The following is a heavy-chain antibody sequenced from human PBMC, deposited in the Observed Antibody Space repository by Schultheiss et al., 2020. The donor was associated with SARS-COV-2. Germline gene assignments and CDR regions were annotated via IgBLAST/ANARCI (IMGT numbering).Heavy chain of an antibody. CDR3: ASRRLRLGELSLYGNDY. CDR2: ISGSGGST. V-gene: IGHV3-23*01. Sequence: GESLKISCAASGFTFSSYAMSWVRQAPGKGLEWVSAISGSGGSTYYADSVKGRFTISRDNAKNSLYLQMNSLRAEDTAVYYCASRRLRLGELSLYGNDYWGQGTLVTVSS. J-gene: IGHJ4*02. CDR1: GFTFSSYA. D-gene: IGHD3-16*02.